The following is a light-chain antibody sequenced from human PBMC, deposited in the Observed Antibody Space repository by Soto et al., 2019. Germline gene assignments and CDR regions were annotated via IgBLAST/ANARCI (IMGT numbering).Light chain of an antibody. Sequence: EIVLTQSPGTLSLSPGERATLSCRASQSVSSNYLAWYQQIPGQAPTLLIYGVSSRAAGIPDRFSGSGSGTDFTLTINRLEPEDFAVYXXXXXXXTPITFGQGTRVEIK. J-gene: IGKJ5*01. CDR1: QSVSSNY. CDR3: XXXXXTPIT. CDR2: GVS. V-gene: IGKV3-20*01.